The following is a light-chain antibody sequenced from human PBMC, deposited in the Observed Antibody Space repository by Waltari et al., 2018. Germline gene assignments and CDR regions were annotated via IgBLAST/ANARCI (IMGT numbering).Light chain of an antibody. Sequence: EFVLTQSPGTLSLSPGEGATLSCRASQTVANTYLAWYQQQPGQAPRLLISDSYRRATGIPDRFRGSGSGTAFTLTITRLEPEDFAVYYCQQYGRSPQTFGQGTRVEIK. CDR1: QTVANTY. J-gene: IGKJ1*01. CDR3: QQYGRSPQT. CDR2: DSY. V-gene: IGKV3-20*01.